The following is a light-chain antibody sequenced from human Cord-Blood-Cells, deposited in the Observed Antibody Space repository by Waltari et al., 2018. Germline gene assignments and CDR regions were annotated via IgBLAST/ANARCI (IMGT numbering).Light chain of an antibody. Sequence: EIVLTQSPAPLSLSPGERATLSCRASQSVSSYLAWYQQKPGKAPRLLIYDASTRATGSPARFSGSGSGTDFTLTISSLEPEDFAVYYCQQRSNWSMYTFGQGTKLEIK. V-gene: IGKV3-11*01. CDR3: QQRSNWSMYT. J-gene: IGKJ2*01. CDR2: DAS. CDR1: QSVSSY.